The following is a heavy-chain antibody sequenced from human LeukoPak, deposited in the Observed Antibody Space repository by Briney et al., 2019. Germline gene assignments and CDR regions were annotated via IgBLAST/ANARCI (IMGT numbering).Heavy chain of an antibody. J-gene: IGHJ4*02. D-gene: IGHD5-12*01. CDR2: ISPGGPT. Sequence: GGTLRLSCAGSGFPFSSHGMNWVRQAPGKGLEWVSGISPGGPTYYADSVKGRFSISRDDSKNTFYLQMIDLRAEDTAVYYCAKDGAWLRFDDWGQGILVTVSS. V-gene: IGHV3-23*01. CDR3: AKDGAWLRFDD. CDR1: GFPFSSHG.